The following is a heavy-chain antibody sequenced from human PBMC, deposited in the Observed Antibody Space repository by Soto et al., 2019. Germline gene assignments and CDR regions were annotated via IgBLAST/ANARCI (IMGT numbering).Heavy chain of an antibody. V-gene: IGHV1-69*12. CDR2: IIPIFGTA. Sequence: QVQLVQSGAEVKKPGSSVKVSCKTSGGPFSSSAISWVRQAPGQGLEWMGGIIPIFGTANYAQKFQGRVSITAYESSSTAYMELSSLRSEDTAVYYCASLLRGYSGTGDYWGQGTLVTVSS. CDR1: GGPFSSSA. J-gene: IGHJ4*02. D-gene: IGHD5-12*01. CDR3: ASLLRGYSGTGDY.